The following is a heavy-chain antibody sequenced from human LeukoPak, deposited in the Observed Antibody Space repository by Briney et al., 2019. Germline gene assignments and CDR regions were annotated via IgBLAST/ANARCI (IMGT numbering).Heavy chain of an antibody. D-gene: IGHD2-21*02. Sequence: GGSLRLSCVVSGFTFNRCWMNWVSQAPGKGLEWVAHINPDGRDTYYVDSVKGRFTISRDNAQNSMYLQMNSLRVEDTAVYYCTSWGDTTAEYFQRWGQGTLVTVSS. CDR2: INPDGRDT. CDR3: TSWGDTTAEYFQR. V-gene: IGHV3-7*01. J-gene: IGHJ1*01. CDR1: GFTFNRCW.